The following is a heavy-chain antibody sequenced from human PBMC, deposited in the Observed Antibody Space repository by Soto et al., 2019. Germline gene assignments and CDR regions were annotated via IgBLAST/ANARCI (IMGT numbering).Heavy chain of an antibody. CDR1: GGTFSSYA. CDR2: IIPIFGTA. D-gene: IGHD2-2*01. V-gene: IGHV1-69*13. CDR3: ARDIVVVPAAIPFYAFDI. J-gene: IGHJ3*02. Sequence: SVKVSCKASGGTFSSYAISWVRQAPGQGLEWMGGIIPIFGTANYAQKFQGRVTITADESTSTAYMELSSLRSEDTAVYYCARDIVVVPAAIPFYAFDIWGQGTMVTVSS.